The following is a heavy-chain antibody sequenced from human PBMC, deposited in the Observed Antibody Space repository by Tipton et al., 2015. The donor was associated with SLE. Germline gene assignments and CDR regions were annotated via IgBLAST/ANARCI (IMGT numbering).Heavy chain of an antibody. CDR1: GGSISSSY. CDR3: AKERRQQMLYFDY. J-gene: IGHJ4*02. Sequence: GLVKPSETLSLTCSVSGGSISSSYWSWIRQPPGKGLEWVSTISGTGVGTFYADSVGGRFTISRDNSKNTLYLQINSLRAEDTAVYYCAKERRQQMLYFDYWGQGTLVTVSS. V-gene: IGHV3-23*01. D-gene: IGHD6-13*01. CDR2: ISGTGVGT.